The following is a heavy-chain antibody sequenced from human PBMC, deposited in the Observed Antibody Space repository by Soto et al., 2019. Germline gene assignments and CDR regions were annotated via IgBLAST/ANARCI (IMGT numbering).Heavy chain of an antibody. CDR1: GFTFSSYG. CDR3: ARGPLGCELLSYFDY. D-gene: IGHD1-26*01. J-gene: IGHJ4*02. V-gene: IGHV3-33*01. Sequence: QVQLVESGGGVVQPGRSLRLSCAASGFTFSSYGMHWVRQAPGKGLEWVAVIWYDGSNKYYADSVKGRFTISRDNSKNTLYLQMTSLSAENTALYYCARGPLGCELLSYFDYWGQGTLVTLSS. CDR2: IWYDGSNK.